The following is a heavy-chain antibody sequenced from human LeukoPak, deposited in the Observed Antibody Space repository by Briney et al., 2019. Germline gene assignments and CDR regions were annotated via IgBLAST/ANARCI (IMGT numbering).Heavy chain of an antibody. D-gene: IGHD3-22*01. CDR3: ARDTDTSGYYPDDY. CDR1: GFTLSSYA. J-gene: IGHJ4*02. CDR2: ISYDGSNK. Sequence: PGGSLRLSCAASGFTLSSYAMHWVRQAPGKGLEWVAVISYDGSNKYYADSVKGRFTISRDDSMNTLYLQVSRLRAEDTAVYYCARDTDTSGYYPDDYWGQGALVTVSS. V-gene: IGHV3-30-3*01.